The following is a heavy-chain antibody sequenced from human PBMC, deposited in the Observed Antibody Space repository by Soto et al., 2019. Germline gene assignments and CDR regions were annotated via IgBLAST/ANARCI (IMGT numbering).Heavy chain of an antibody. V-gene: IGHV1-2*04. D-gene: IGHD5-12*01. Sequence: QVQLVQSGAEVRKPGASVTVSCRSSGDSFNDYYIHWVRQAPGQGFEGMGWINPNGGVTKYAQKFHSWVSMTRDTSIRTGYMQLSRLRSDDTAVYYCARESGGATATLDYYYFYMDVWGTGTTVTVSS. J-gene: IGHJ6*03. CDR2: INPNGGVT. CDR3: ARESGGATATLDYYYFYMDV. CDR1: GDSFNDYY.